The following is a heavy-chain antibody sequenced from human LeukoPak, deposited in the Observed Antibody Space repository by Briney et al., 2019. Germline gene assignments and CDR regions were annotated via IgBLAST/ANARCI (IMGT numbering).Heavy chain of an antibody. Sequence: GGSLRLSCAASGFTVSSNYMSWVRQAPGKGLEWVSVIYSGGSTYYAGSVNGRFTISRDNSKNTLFLQMNSLRAEDTAVYYCARDSSTGTTEWGQGTLVTVSS. CDR3: ARDSSTGTTE. CDR1: GFTVSSNY. V-gene: IGHV3-66*01. J-gene: IGHJ4*02. D-gene: IGHD1-1*01. CDR2: IYSGGST.